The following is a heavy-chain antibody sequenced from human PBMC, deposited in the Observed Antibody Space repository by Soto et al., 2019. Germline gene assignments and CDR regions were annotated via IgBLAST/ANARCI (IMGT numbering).Heavy chain of an antibody. J-gene: IGHJ6*03. CDR2: ISSSGSTI. CDR1: GFTFSDYY. Sequence: GSLRLSCAASGFTFSDYYMSWIRQAPGKGLEWVSYISSSGSTIYYADSVKGRFTISRDNAKNSLYLQMNSLRAEDTAVYYCARAGLVTYYYYMDVWGKGTTVTVSS. D-gene: IGHD4-4*01. CDR3: ARAGLVTYYYYMDV. V-gene: IGHV3-11*01.